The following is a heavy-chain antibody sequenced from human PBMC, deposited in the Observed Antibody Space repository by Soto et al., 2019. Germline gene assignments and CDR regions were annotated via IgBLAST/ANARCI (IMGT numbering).Heavy chain of an antibody. D-gene: IGHD3-10*01. Sequence: GGSLRLSCAASGFTFSSYAMHWVRQAPGKGLEWVAVISYDGSNKYYADSVKGRFTISRDNSKNTLYLQMNSLRAEDTAVYYCAPGPKITMVRGVIQNRDYYYYYGMDVWGQGTTVTVSS. CDR3: APGPKITMVRGVIQNRDYYYYYGMDV. V-gene: IGHV3-30-3*01. CDR1: GFTFSSYA. J-gene: IGHJ6*02. CDR2: ISYDGSNK.